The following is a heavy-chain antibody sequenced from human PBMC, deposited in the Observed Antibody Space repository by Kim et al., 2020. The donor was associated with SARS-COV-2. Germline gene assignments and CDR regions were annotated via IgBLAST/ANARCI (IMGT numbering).Heavy chain of an antibody. J-gene: IGHJ6*02. CDR2: ISAYNGNT. CDR1: GYTFTSYG. CDR3: ARWEGGQRFGEPQKPKTAVYYYYYGMDV. D-gene: IGHD3-10*01. Sequence: ASVKVSCKASGYTFTSYGISWVRQAPGQGLEWMGWISAYNGNTNYAQKLQGRVTMTTDTSTSTAYMELRSLRSDDTAVYYCARWEGGQRFGEPQKPKTAVYYYYYGMDVWGQGTTVTVSS. V-gene: IGHV1-18*04.